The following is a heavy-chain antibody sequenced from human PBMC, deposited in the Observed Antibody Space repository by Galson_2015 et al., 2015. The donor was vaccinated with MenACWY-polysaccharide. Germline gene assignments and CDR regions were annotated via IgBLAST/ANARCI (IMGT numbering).Heavy chain of an antibody. CDR1: GFTFSSYA. J-gene: IGHJ4*02. CDR3: AKDLRIAAVDTDFDY. D-gene: IGHD6-13*01. Sequence: SLRLSCAASGFTFSSYAMNWVRQAPGKGLEWVSVISGSGSSTYYADSVKGRFTISRDDSKNTLYLQMNSLRAEDTAVYYCAKDLRIAAVDTDFDYWGQGTLVTVSS. CDR2: ISGSGSST. V-gene: IGHV3-23*01.